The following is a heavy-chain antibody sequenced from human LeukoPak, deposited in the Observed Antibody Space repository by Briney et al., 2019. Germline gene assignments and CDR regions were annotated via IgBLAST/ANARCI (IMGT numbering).Heavy chain of an antibody. CDR2: LYSGGSI. D-gene: IGHD3-22*01. V-gene: IGHV3-53*01. CDR1: GFTVSSNY. J-gene: IGHJ4*02. CDR3: ARGTYYDSSGYHFDY. Sequence: GGSLRLSRAASGFTVSSNYMSWVRQAPGKGLEWVSVLYSGGSIYYAESVKGRFTISRDNSRNTLYLQMNSLRAEDTAVYYCARGTYYDSSGYHFDYWGQGTLVTVSS.